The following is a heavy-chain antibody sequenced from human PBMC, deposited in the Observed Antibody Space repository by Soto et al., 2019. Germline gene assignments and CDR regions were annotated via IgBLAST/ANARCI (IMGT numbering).Heavy chain of an antibody. CDR2: IDTDGRSP. CDR1: GFTFSSYW. Sequence: GGSLRLSXAASGFTFSSYWMHWVRQAPGKELVWVSEIDTDGRSPSYTDSVKGRFTISRDNAKSTLYLQMNSLRAGDTAVYYCTTLAAPTDYWGQGTLVTVSS. J-gene: IGHJ4*02. V-gene: IGHV3-74*01. CDR3: TTLAAPTDY. D-gene: IGHD6-13*01.